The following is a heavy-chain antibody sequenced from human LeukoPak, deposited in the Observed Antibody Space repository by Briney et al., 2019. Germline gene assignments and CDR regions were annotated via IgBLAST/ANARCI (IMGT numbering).Heavy chain of an antibody. Sequence: GASVKVSCKASGGTFSSHAISWVRQAPGQGLEWMGGIIPIFGTAKYAQKFQGRVTITADESTSTAYMELSSLRSEDTAVYYCTRESGSYRGNDYWGQGTLVTVSS. CDR2: IIPIFGTA. V-gene: IGHV1-69*13. J-gene: IGHJ4*02. D-gene: IGHD1-26*01. CDR1: GGTFSSHA. CDR3: TRESGSYRGNDY.